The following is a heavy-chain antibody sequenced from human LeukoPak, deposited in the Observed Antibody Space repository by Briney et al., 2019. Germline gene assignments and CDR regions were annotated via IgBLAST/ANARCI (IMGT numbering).Heavy chain of an antibody. CDR2: ISSSSSYI. J-gene: IGHJ4*02. CDR3: ALGYYDSSGYYYLAY. D-gene: IGHD3-22*01. V-gene: IGHV3-21*01. CDR1: GFTFSSYS. Sequence: GGSLRLSCAASGFTFSSYSMNWVRPAPGKGLEWVSSISSSSSYIYYADSVKGRFTISRDNAKNSLYLQMNSLRAEDTAVYYRALGYYDSSGYYYLAYWGQGTLVTVSS.